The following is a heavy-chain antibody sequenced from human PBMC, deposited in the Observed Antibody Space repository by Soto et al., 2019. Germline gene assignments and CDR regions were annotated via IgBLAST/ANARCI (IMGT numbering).Heavy chain of an antibody. CDR1: GGSISSGGYY. D-gene: IGHD6-13*01. V-gene: IGHV4-31*03. J-gene: IGHJ5*02. CDR2: IYYSGST. CDR3: ARAGIAAAGNWFDP. Sequence: QVQLQESGPGLVKPSQTLSLTCTVSGGSISSGGYYWSRIRQHPGKGLEWIGYIYYSGSTYYNPSLKSRVTISVDTSKNQFSLKLSSVTAADTAVYYCARAGIAAAGNWFDPWGQGTLVTVSS.